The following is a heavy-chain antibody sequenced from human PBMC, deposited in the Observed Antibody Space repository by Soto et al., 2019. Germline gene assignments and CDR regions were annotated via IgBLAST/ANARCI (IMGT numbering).Heavy chain of an antibody. J-gene: IGHJ2*01. V-gene: IGHV3-23*01. CDR1: GFTFSSYA. CDR2: ISGSGGST. Sequence: GGSLRLSCAASGFTFSSYAMSWVRQAPGKGLEWVSAISGSGGSTYYADSVKGRFTISRDNSKNTLYLQMNSLRAEDTAVYYCAKDRQQLVQIYWYFDLWGRGTLVTVSS. CDR3: AKDRQQLVQIYWYFDL. D-gene: IGHD6-13*01.